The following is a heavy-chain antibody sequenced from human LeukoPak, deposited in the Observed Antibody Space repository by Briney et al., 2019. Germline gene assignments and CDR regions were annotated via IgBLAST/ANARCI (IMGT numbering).Heavy chain of an antibody. CDR1: GFTFDDYG. D-gene: IGHD2-21*02. Sequence: GSLRLSCAASGFTFDDYGMSWVRQAPGKGLEWVSGINWNGGSTGYADSVKGRFTISRDNAKNSLYLQMNSLRAEDTALYYCARVAYCGGDCYTDYYYYYMDVWGKGTTVTVSS. CDR2: INWNGGST. V-gene: IGHV3-20*04. CDR3: ARVAYCGGDCYTDYYYYYMDV. J-gene: IGHJ6*03.